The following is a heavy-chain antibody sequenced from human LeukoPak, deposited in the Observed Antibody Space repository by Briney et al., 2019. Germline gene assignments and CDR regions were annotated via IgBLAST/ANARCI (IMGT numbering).Heavy chain of an antibody. D-gene: IGHD3-3*01. V-gene: IGHV5-51*01. J-gene: IGHJ4*02. CDR3: ARHQYYDFRSGYYDPSTAYDY. CDR1: GYGFTSYW. CDR2: IYPGDSDT. Sequence: GESLKISCKGSGYGFTSYWIGWVRQMPGKGLEWMGIIYPGDSDTRYSPSFQGQVTISADKSISTAYLQWSSLKASDTAMYYCARHQYYDFRSGYYDPSTAYDYWGQGTLVTVSS.